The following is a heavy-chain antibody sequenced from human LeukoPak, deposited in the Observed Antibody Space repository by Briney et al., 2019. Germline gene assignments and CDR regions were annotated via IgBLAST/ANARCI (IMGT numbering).Heavy chain of an antibody. Sequence: PGGSLRLSCTASGFTFGDYAMSWFRQAPGKGLEWVGRIKSKTDGGTTDYAAPVKGRFTISRDDSKNTLYLQMNSLRAEDTAVYYCAREYSSSATASDYWGQGTLVTVSS. V-gene: IGHV3-15*01. J-gene: IGHJ4*02. D-gene: IGHD6-6*01. CDR1: GFTFGDYA. CDR2: IKSKTDGGTT. CDR3: AREYSSSATASDY.